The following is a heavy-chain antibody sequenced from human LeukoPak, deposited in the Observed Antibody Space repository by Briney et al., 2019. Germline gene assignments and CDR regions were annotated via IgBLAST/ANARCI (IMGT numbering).Heavy chain of an antibody. CDR2: ISAYNGNT. CDR1: GYTFTSYD. D-gene: IGHD5-12*01. Sequence: ASVKVSCKASGYTFTSYDINWVRQATGQGLEWMGWISAYNGNTNYAQKLQGRVTMTTDTSTSTAYMELRSLRSDDTAVYYCARGLRLVPYYYYYYMDVWGKGTTVTVSS. CDR3: ARGLRLVPYYYYYYMDV. V-gene: IGHV1-18*01. J-gene: IGHJ6*03.